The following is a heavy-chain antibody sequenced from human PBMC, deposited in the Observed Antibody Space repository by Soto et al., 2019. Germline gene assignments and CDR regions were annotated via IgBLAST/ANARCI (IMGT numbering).Heavy chain of an antibody. CDR3: ARHYYDAFDM. CDR1: GFTFRGYW. J-gene: IGHJ3*02. D-gene: IGHD3-10*01. V-gene: IGHV3-74*01. Sequence: EVQLVESGGGLVQPGGSLRLSCAASGFTFRGYWMHWVRQAPGKGLVWVSRVNSDGSSTSYADSVKGRFTISRDNAKNTLYLQMNSLRAEDTAVYYCARHYYDAFDMWGQGTMVTVSS. CDR2: VNSDGSST.